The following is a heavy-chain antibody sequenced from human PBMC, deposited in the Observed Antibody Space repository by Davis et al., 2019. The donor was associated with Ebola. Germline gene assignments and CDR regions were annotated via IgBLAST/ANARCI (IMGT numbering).Heavy chain of an antibody. V-gene: IGHV4-4*02. D-gene: IGHD1-14*01. J-gene: IGHJ4*02. CDR2: SSHSGDT. CDR3: ATNRAKKFDN. Sequence: MPSETLSLTCAVSGDSIRSSNWWNWVRQPPGKGLEWIGESSHSGDTKYNPSLKSRVTVSVDESKNQFSLELDSVTAADPAVYYCATNRAKKFDNWGQGTLVTVSS. CDR1: GDSIRSSNW.